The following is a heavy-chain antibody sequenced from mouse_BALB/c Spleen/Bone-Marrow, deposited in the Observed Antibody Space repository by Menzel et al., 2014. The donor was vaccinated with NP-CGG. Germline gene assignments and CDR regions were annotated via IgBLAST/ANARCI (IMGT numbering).Heavy chain of an antibody. CDR2: IYPGDGDT. Sequence: VQLQQSGAELVRPGSSVKIPCQASGYAFRSYWMNWVKQRPGQGLEWIGQIYPGDGDTNYNGEFKGKATLTADKSSSTAYMQLSSLTSEDSAVYFCARWITTVVAPYVMDYWGQGTSVTVSS. J-gene: IGHJ4*01. D-gene: IGHD1-1*01. V-gene: IGHV1-80*01. CDR1: GYAFRSYW. CDR3: ARWITTVVAPYVMDY.